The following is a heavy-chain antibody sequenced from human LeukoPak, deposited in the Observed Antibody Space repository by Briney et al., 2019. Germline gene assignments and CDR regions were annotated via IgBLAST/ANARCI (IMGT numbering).Heavy chain of an antibody. V-gene: IGHV3-64*02. CDR3: ARQKGSGANWYDH. CDR1: GFTFIAYS. Sequence: GGSLRLSCAASGFTFIAYSMQWVRQAPGKGLEYVSYISGSGDGTHYADSVKGRFTISRDNSKTMLYLQMGSLRPEDMAIYYCARQKGSGANWYDHWGQGALVTVSS. J-gene: IGHJ5*02. CDR2: ISGSGDGT. D-gene: IGHD3-10*01.